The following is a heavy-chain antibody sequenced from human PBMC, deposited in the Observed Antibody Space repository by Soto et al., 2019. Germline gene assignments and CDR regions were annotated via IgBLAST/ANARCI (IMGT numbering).Heavy chain of an antibody. Sequence: ASVKVSCKVSGYTLTELSMHWVRQAPGKGLEWMGGFDPEDGETIYAQKFQGRVTMTEDTSTDTAYMELSSLRSEDTAVYYCARNDYVWGSYRRNYYYYGMDVWGKGTTGTVS. CDR2: FDPEDGET. J-gene: IGHJ6*04. CDR1: GYTLTELS. D-gene: IGHD3-16*02. CDR3: ARNDYVWGSYRRNYYYYGMDV. V-gene: IGHV1-24*01.